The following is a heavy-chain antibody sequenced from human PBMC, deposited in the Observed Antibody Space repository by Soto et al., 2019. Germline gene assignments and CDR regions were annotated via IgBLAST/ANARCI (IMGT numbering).Heavy chain of an antibody. D-gene: IGHD1-26*01. Sequence: GGSLRLSCAASGFTFSSYAMHWVLQAPCKGLEWVAVISYDGSNKYYADSVKGRFTISRDNSKNALYLQMNSLRAEDTAVYYCARWKASTRALVGANFDYWGQGTLVTVSS. V-gene: IGHV3-30-3*01. CDR1: GFTFSSYA. CDR2: ISYDGSNK. J-gene: IGHJ4*02. CDR3: ARWKASTRALVGANFDY.